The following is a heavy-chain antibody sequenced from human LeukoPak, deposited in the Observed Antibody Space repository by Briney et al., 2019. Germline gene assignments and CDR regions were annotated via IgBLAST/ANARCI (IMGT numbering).Heavy chain of an antibody. CDR2: INHSGST. CDR1: GGSFSGYY. J-gene: IGHJ4*02. Sequence: SETLSLTCAVDGGSFSGYYWSWIRQPPGKGLEWIGEINHSGSTNYNPSLKSRVTISVDTSKNQFSLKLSSVTAADTAVYYCARLHRIAAAGLDYWGQGTLVTVSS. V-gene: IGHV4-34*01. CDR3: ARLHRIAAAGLDY. D-gene: IGHD6-13*01.